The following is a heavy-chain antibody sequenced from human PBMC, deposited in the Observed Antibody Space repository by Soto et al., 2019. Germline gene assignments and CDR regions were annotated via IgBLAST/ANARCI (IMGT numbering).Heavy chain of an antibody. J-gene: IGHJ4*02. Sequence: QVQLVESGGGVVQPGRSMRLSCAASGFTFSSYGMHWVRQAPGKGLEWVAVISYDGSNKYYADSVKGRFTISRDNSKNTLDLQMNSLRAEDTAVYYCAKAQFRTRSGCPHDYWGQGTLVTVSS. D-gene: IGHD6-19*01. CDR2: ISYDGSNK. CDR1: GFTFSSYG. CDR3: AKAQFRTRSGCPHDY. V-gene: IGHV3-30*18.